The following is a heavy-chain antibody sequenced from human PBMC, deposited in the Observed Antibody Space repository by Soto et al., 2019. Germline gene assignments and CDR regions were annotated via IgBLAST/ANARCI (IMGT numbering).Heavy chain of an antibody. CDR2: IYYSGNT. J-gene: IGHJ6*02. CDR1: GGSFRGYY. CDR3: ARDRLMATAGTARHYFGLDV. V-gene: IGHV4-34*09. D-gene: IGHD5-18*01. Sequence: LSITCAVYGGSFRGYYWSWIRQPPGKGLEWIGDIYYSGNTYYNPSLKSRLTISVDTSKNQFSLNLSSVTAADTAVYYCARDRLMATAGTARHYFGLDVWGQGTTVTVSS.